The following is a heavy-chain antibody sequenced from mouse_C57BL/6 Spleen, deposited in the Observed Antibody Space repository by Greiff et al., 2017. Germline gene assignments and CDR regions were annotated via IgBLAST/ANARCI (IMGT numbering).Heavy chain of an antibody. CDR1: GYTFTSYW. CDR2: IDPSDSYT. V-gene: IGHV1-69*01. Sequence: QVQLKQPGAELVMPGASVKLSCKASGYTFTSYWMHWVKQRPGQGLEWIGEIDPSDSYTNYNQKFKGKSTMTVDKSSSTAYMQLSSLTSEDSAVYYCARSGLGRSFDYWGQGTTLTVSS. CDR3: ARSGLGRSFDY. D-gene: IGHD4-1*01. J-gene: IGHJ2*01.